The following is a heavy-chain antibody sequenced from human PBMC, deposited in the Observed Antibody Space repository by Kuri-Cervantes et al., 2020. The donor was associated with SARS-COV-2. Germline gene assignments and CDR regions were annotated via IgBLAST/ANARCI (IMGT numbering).Heavy chain of an antibody. CDR2: MNPNSGNT. CDR1: GYTFTSYD. V-gene: IGHV1-8*03. J-gene: IGHJ4*02. CDR3: ARASSIVVVPAAPFDY. D-gene: IGHD2-2*01. Sequence: ASVKVSCKASGYTFTSYDINWVRQATGQGLEWMGWMNPNSGNTGYAQKFQGRVTITRNTSISTAYMELSSLRSEDTAVYYCARASSIVVVPAAPFDYWGQGTLVTVSS.